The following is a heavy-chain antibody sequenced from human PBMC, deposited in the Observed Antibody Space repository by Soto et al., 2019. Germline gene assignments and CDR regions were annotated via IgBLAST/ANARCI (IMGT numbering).Heavy chain of an antibody. CDR2: IYSGGST. CDR3: ARDGYSSGWRRPFDY. Sequence: GGSLRLSCAASGFTVSSNYMSWVRQAPGKGLEWVSVIYSGGSTYYADSVKGRFTISRDNSKNTLYLQMNSLRAEDTAVYYCARDGYSSGWRRPFDYWGQGTLVTVSS. D-gene: IGHD6-19*01. V-gene: IGHV3-66*01. CDR1: GFTVSSNY. J-gene: IGHJ4*02.